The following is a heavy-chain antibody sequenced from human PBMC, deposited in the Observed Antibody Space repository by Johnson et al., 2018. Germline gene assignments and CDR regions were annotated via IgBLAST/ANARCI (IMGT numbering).Heavy chain of an antibody. V-gene: IGHV5-51*03. CDR2: IYPGDSDT. CDR1: GYSFTSYW. Sequence: EVQLVETGAEVKKPGESLKISCKGSGYSFTSYWIAWVRQMPGKGLEWMGIIYPGDSDTIYNPSFQGQVTISADKSTSTAYLTWSRLKASDTAMYYCARPGCDLMNYYCYYLDVWGKGTTVTVSS. CDR3: ARPGCDLMNYYCYYLDV. D-gene: IGHD2-8*01. J-gene: IGHJ6*03.